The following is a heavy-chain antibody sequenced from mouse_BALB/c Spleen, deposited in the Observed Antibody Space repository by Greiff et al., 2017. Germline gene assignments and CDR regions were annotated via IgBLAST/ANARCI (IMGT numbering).Heavy chain of an antibody. CDR3: ARGDYDPFAY. J-gene: IGHJ3*01. CDR2: ISSGGST. CDR1: GFTFSSYA. D-gene: IGHD2-4*01. V-gene: IGHV5-6-5*01. Sequence: EVNVVESGGGLVKPGGSLKLSCAASGFTFSSYAMSWVRQTPEKRLEWVASISSGGSTYYPDSVKGRFTISRDNARNILYLQMSSLRSEDTAMYYCARGDYDPFAYWGQGTLVTVSA.